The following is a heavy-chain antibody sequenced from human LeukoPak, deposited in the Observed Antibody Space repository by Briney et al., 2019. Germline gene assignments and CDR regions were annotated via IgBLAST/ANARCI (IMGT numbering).Heavy chain of an antibody. Sequence: ASVKVSCKASGYTFTSYDINWVRQATGQGLEWMGWMNPNSGNTGYAQKFQGRVTITRNTSISTAYMELSSLRSEDTAVYYCARAVGYSSSWYWFDPWGQGTLVTVSS. CDR1: GYTFTSYD. CDR3: ARAVGYSSSWYWFDP. D-gene: IGHD6-13*01. J-gene: IGHJ5*02. V-gene: IGHV1-8*03. CDR2: MNPNSGNT.